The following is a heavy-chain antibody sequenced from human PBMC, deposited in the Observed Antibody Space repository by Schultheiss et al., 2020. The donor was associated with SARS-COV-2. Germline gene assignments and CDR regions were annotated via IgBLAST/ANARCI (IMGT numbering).Heavy chain of an antibody. V-gene: IGHV3-23*01. D-gene: IGHD6-13*01. CDR1: GFTFSSYA. CDR2: ISGSGGST. J-gene: IGHJ4*02. CDR3: AREAPGIAAAGTEGLDY. Sequence: GGSLRLSCAASGFTFSSYAMSWVRQAPGKGLEWVSAISGSGGSTYYADSVKGRFTISRDNSKNTLYLQMNSLRAEDTAVYYCAREAPGIAAAGTEGLDYWGQGTRVTVSS.